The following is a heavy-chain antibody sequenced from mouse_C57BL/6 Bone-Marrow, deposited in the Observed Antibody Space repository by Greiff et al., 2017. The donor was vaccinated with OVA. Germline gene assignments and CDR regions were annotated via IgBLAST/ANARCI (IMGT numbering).Heavy chain of an antibody. V-gene: IGHV14-4*01. CDR2: IDPENGDT. CDR3: TLYYSNPYFDD. J-gene: IGHJ2*01. CDR1: GFNIKDDY. D-gene: IGHD2-5*01. Sequence: EVQLQQSGAELVRPGASVKLSCTASGFNIKDDYMHWVKQRPEQGLEWIGWIDPENGDTEYASKFQGKATITADTSSNTAYLQLSSLTSEDTAVYYCTLYYSNPYFDDWGQGTTLTVSS.